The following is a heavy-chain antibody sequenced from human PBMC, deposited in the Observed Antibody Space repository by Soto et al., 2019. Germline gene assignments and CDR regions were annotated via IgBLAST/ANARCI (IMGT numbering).Heavy chain of an antibody. J-gene: IGHJ4*02. CDR1: GFTFSSYS. CDR3: ARLGAVAGIGGYYFDY. CDR2: ISRRNSYK. Sequence: EVQLVESGGGLVKPGGSLRLSCAASGFTFSSYSMNWVRQAPGKGLEWVSSISRRNSYKYYADSVQGRFTISRDNAKNSLYLHMNSLRAEDTAVYYCARLGAVAGIGGYYFDYWGQGTLVTVSA. V-gene: IGHV3-21*01. D-gene: IGHD6-19*01.